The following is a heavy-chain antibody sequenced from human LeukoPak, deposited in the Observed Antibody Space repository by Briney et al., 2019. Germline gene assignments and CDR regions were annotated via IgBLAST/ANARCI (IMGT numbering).Heavy chain of an antibody. J-gene: IGHJ6*02. CDR2: INPNSGVT. Sequence: ASVKVSCKASRYTFTGYHVHWVRQAPGQGLEWMGRINPNSGVTNYAQKFQGRVTMTRHTSITTAHMELSRLRSDDTAVYYCARDRSGILGYYYNGMDVWGQGTTVTVSS. CDR1: RYTFTGYH. CDR3: ARDRSGILGYYYNGMDV. V-gene: IGHV1-2*06. D-gene: IGHD3-10*01.